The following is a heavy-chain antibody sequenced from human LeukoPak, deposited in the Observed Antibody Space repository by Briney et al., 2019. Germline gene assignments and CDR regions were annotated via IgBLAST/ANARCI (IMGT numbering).Heavy chain of an antibody. CDR1: GFIFDDAV. CDR2: VSRKSDYR. J-gene: IGHJ3*02. V-gene: IGHV3-9*01. Sequence: PGRSLRLSCAASGFIFDDAVMHWVRQAPGKGLEWVSGVSRKSDYRAYADSVKGRFTISRDNSKNTLYLQMNSLRAEDTAVYYCAKEAFDIVVVPAAIPGFSAFDIWGQGTMVTVSS. CDR3: AKEAFDIVVVPAAIPGFSAFDI. D-gene: IGHD2-2*01.